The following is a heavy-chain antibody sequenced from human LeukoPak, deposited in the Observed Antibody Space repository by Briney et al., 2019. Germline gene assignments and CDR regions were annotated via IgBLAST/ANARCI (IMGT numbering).Heavy chain of an antibody. J-gene: IGHJ4*02. V-gene: IGHV3-53*01. CDR1: GFTVSSNF. D-gene: IGHD3-16*01. Sequence: GGSLRLSCAASGFTVSSNFMSWVRQAPGKGLGWVSIIYSGGSTSYADSVKGRFTISRDNSKNTLYLQMNSLRAEDTAVYYCASPSGSRGVFLDYWGQGTLVTVSS. CDR2: IYSGGST. CDR3: ASPSGSRGVFLDY.